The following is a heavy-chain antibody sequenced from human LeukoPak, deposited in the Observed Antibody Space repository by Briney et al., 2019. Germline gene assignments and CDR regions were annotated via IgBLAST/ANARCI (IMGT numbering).Heavy chain of an antibody. V-gene: IGHV1-2*02. CDR1: GYTFTAYY. J-gene: IGHJ5*02. CDR3: AKGYYGNSAYS. CDR2: INPNSGGT. Sequence: ASVKVSCKASGYTFTAYYINWVRQAPGQGLEWMGWINPNSGGTNYAQKFQGRVTMTRDTSISAAYMELSRLGSDDTAIYYCAKGYYGNSAYSWGQGTLVTVSS. D-gene: IGHD3-22*01.